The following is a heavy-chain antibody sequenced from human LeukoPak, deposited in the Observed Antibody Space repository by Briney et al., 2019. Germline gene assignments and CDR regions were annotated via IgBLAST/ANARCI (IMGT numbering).Heavy chain of an antibody. V-gene: IGHV4-59*12. Sequence: PSETLSLTCTVSGGSMSRYFWSWIRQPPGKGLEWIGYIYYSGSTYYNPSLKSRVTISVDTSKNQFSLKLSSVTAADTAVYYCARIRLGRPGYYFDYWGQGTLVTVSS. D-gene: IGHD2-2*01. CDR1: GGSMSRYF. J-gene: IGHJ4*02. CDR3: ARIRLGRPGYYFDY. CDR2: IYYSGST.